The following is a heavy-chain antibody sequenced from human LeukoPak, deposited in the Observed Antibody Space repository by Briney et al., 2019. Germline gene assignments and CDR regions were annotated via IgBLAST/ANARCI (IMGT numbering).Heavy chain of an antibody. D-gene: IGHD6-19*01. J-gene: IGHJ4*02. CDR3: VRDRSGWYRGSDY. Sequence: GGSLRLSCSASGFTFSSYAMHWVRQAPGKGLEYVSAISSNGISTYYADSVKGRFTISRDNSKNTLYLQMSSLRAEDTAVYYCVRDRSGWYRGSDYWGQGTLVTVSS. CDR2: ISSNGIST. V-gene: IGHV3-64D*09. CDR1: GFTFSSYA.